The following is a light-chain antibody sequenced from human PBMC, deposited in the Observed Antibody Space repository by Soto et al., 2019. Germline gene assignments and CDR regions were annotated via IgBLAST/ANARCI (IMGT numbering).Light chain of an antibody. CDR2: GAS. J-gene: IGKJ5*01. Sequence: IVLTQSPGTLSLSPGERATLSCRASQSISGNYLAWYQQKPGQAPRLLIYGASNRPTGIPERFRGSGSGTDFTLTISRLEPQDSAMYYCQQYVISVTFGQGTRLEIK. CDR1: QSISGNY. CDR3: QQYVISVT. V-gene: IGKV3-20*01.